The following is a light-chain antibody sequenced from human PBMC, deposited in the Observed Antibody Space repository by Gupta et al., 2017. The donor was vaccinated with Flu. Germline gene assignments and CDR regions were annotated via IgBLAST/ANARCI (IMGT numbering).Light chain of an antibody. CDR1: QSISSY. CDR3: QQSYSTLRT. V-gene: IGKV1-39*01. CDR2: AAS. Sequence: DIQMTQSPSSLSASVGDRVTITCRASQSISSYLNWYQQKPGKAPKLLIYAASSLQSGDPSRFSGSGSGTDFTLTINSLQPEDFATYYCQQSYSTLRTFGQGTKVEIK. J-gene: IGKJ1*01.